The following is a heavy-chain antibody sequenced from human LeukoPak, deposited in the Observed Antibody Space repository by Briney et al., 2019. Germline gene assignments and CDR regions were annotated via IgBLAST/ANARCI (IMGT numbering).Heavy chain of an antibody. V-gene: IGHV4-59*01. CDR2: IYYSGST. Sequence: SETLSLTCTVSAGSISLYNTYYWNWIRQSPGKGLECIGYIYYSGSTSYNPSLKSRVTISVDTFRNQFSLKLTSVTAADTAIYYCAKSDYYGASDYWGQGTLVTVSS. D-gene: IGHD3-10*01. CDR1: AGSISLYNTYY. J-gene: IGHJ4*02. CDR3: AKSDYYGASDY.